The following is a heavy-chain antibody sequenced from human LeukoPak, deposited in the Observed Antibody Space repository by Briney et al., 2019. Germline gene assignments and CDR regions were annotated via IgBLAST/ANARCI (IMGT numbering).Heavy chain of an antibody. J-gene: IGHJ4*02. CDR2: ISGSGSST. V-gene: IGHV3-23*01. Sequence: GGSLRLSCAAFGFTLRNYAMSWVRQAPGKGLEWVSAISGSGSSTSYADSVDGRFTFSRDTSKNTLYLQMNRLRAEDTAIYYCAKGGDDYSYYFHSWGQGTLVTVSS. CDR3: AKGGDDYSYYFHS. D-gene: IGHD5-24*01. CDR1: GFTLRNYA.